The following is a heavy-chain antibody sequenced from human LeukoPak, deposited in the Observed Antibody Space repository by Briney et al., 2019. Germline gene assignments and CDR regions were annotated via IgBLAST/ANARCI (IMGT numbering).Heavy chain of an antibody. CDR3: AKEGFRLVGGQYDY. CDR1: GFTFSTYA. CDR2: ISGSGGST. Sequence: PGGSLRLSCAASGFTFSTYAMSWVRQAPGKGLEWVPAISGSGGSTYYADSVKGRFTISRDNSKNTLYLQMNSLRAEDTAVYYCAKEGFRLVGGQYDYWGQGTLVTVSS. V-gene: IGHV3-23*01. D-gene: IGHD6-19*01. J-gene: IGHJ4*02.